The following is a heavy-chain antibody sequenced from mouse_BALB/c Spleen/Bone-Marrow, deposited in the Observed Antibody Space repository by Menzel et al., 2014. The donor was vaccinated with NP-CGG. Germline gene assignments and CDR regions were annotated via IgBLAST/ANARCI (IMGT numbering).Heavy chain of an antibody. J-gene: IGHJ2*01. V-gene: IGHV1-22*01. CDR1: GYTFTEYT. CDR2: INPNNGGT. D-gene: IGHD1-2*01. Sequence: VQLPQPGPELVKPGPSVKISCKTSGYTFTEYTMHWVKQSHGKSLEWIGSINPNNGGTSYNQKFKGKATLTVDKSSSTAYMELRSLTSEDSAVYYCARRGGYDYWGQGTTLTVSS. CDR3: ARRGGYDY.